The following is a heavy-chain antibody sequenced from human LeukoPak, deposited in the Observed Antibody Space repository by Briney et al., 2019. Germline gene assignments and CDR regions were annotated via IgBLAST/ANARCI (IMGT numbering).Heavy chain of an antibody. CDR3: ARGYSYYYYYYMDV. CDR1: GYTFTDYY. J-gene: IGHJ6*03. D-gene: IGHD1-14*01. V-gene: IGHV1-46*01. CDR2: INPSGDST. Sequence: GASVKLSCKASGYTFTDYYVHWVRQAPGQGLEWMGLINPSGDSTTYAQKFQGRVTLTRDTSTSTVYMELSSLKSEDTAVYYCARGYSYYYYYYMDVWGKGTTVTVSS.